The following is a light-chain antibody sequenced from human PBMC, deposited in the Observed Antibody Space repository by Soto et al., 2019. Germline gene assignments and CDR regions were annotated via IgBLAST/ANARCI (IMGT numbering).Light chain of an antibody. CDR2: GAS. CDR1: QSVSTN. CDR3: QQSNNWPYT. J-gene: IGKJ2*01. V-gene: IGKV3-15*01. Sequence: EIVLTQSPGTLSVSPGERANLSCRASQSVSTNLAWFQQKPGQAPRLLIYGASTRATGIPARFSGSGSGTEFTLTINSLQSEDLAVYYGQQSNNWPYTFVQGTKLEV.